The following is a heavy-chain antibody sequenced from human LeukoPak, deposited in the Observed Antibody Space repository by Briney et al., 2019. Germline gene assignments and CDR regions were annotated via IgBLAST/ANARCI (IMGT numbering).Heavy chain of an antibody. V-gene: IGHV4-4*07. J-gene: IGHJ4*02. CDR1: GGSISSYY. Sequence: SETLSLTCTVSGGSISSYYWSWIRQPAGKGLEWIARIYTSGSTNYNPSLKSRVTMSVETSKNQFSLKLSSVTAADTAVYYCARDGSRDRRFDYWGQGTLVTVSS. CDR2: IYTSGST. D-gene: IGHD2-21*01. CDR3: ARDGSRDRRFDY.